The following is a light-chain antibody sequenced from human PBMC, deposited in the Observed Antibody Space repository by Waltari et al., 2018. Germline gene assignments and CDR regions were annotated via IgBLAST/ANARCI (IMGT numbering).Light chain of an antibody. V-gene: IGLV2-8*01. CDR3: SSYAGSSNLL. Sequence: QSALTQPPSASGSPGQSVTISCTGTSSDVGSYNYVSWYQQPPGQAPLLIFFEVNKRPPGVPDPSSGSKSGHTASLAVAGLQAEDEALYHCSSYAGSSNLLFGGGTMLTVL. CDR1: SSDVGSYNY. J-gene: IGLJ3*02. CDR2: EVN.